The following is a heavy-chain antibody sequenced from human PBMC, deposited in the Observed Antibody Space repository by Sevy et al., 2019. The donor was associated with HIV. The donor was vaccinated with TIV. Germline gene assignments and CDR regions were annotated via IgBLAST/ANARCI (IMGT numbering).Heavy chain of an antibody. CDR2: VTGKNRDT. V-gene: IGHV1-18*01. CDR1: GYTFKNDV. D-gene: IGHD3-9*01. Sequence: VPVKVSCKAYGYTFKNDVITWVRQAPGQGLEWMGWVTGKNRDTKYALKFQARVTMIRDRSTSTVYMDLRRLTADDTAVYYCARGQYFFDYWAQGTVVSVSS. CDR3: ARGQYFFDY. J-gene: IGHJ4*02.